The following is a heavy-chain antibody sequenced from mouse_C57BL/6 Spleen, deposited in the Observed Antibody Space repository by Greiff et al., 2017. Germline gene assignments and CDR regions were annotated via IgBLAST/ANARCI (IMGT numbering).Heavy chain of an antibody. CDR1: GFTFSDYG. D-gene: IGHD2-13*01. V-gene: IGHV5-15*01. Sequence: EVKLVESGGGLVQPGGSLKLSCAASGFTFSDYGMAWVRQAPRTGPEWVAFISTLAYSIYYADNVTGRFTISRENDKNTLYLEMSSLRSEYTAMYYCARQGDGEYQCYYFDYWGQGTTLTVSS. CDR3: ARQGDGEYQCYYFDY. J-gene: IGHJ2*01. CDR2: ISTLAYSI.